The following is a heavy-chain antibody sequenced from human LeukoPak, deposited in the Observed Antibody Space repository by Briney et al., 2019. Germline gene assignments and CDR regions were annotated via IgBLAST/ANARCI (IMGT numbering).Heavy chain of an antibody. CDR2: IYYSGST. Sequence: TSETLSLTFTVSGGSISSSSYYWGWIRQPPGKGLEWIGSIYYSGSTYYNPSLKSRVTISVDTSKNQFSLKLSSVTAADTAVYYCARGYPPGIAVDPMGYWGQGTLVTVSS. V-gene: IGHV4-39*07. CDR3: ARGYPPGIAVDPMGY. J-gene: IGHJ4*02. CDR1: GGSISSSSYY. D-gene: IGHD6-19*01.